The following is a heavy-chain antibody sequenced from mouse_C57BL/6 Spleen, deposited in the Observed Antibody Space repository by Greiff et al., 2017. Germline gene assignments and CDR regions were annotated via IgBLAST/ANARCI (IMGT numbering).Heavy chain of an antibody. V-gene: IGHV14-4*01. CDR2: IDPENGDT. D-gene: IGHD2-5*01. J-gene: IGHJ1*03. CDR1: GFNIKDDY. Sequence: EVQLQESGAELVRPGASVKLSCTASGFNIKDDYMHWVKQRPEQGLEWIGWIDPENGDTEYASKFQGKATITADTSSNTACLQRSSLTSEDTAVYYCTRGSKSWYFDVWGTGTTVTVSS. CDR3: TRGSKSWYFDV.